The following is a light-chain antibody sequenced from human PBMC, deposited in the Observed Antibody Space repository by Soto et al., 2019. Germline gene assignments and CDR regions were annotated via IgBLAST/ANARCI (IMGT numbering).Light chain of an antibody. CDR1: SSNIGTNA. V-gene: IGLV1-44*01. CDR3: AAWDDSLNVV. J-gene: IGLJ2*01. CDR2: STN. Sequence: QSVLTQPPSASGTSGQRVTNSCSGSSSNIGTNAVNWYQQLPGTAPKLLIYSTNQRPSGVPDRFSGSKSGTSASLAISGLQSEDEADYYCAAWDDSLNVVFGGGTKVTVL.